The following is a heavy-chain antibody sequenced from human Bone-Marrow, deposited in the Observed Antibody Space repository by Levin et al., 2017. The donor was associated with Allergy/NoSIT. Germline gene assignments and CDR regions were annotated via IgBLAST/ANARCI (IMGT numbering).Heavy chain of an antibody. CDR1: GDSLFNSW. V-gene: IGHV5-51*01. CDR3: ARVDYYDRRYFDS. Sequence: GESLKISCKASGDSLFNSWIGWLRQMPGKGLEWMAIISPGDSDTRYSPSFQGQVTISADQSGTTAYLQWSSLRVADTAIYFCARVDYYDRRYFDSWGQGTLVTVSS. D-gene: IGHD3-22*01. CDR2: ISPGDSDT. J-gene: IGHJ4*02.